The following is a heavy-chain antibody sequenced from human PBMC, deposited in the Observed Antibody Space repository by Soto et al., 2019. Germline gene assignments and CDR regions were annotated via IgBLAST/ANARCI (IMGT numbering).Heavy chain of an antibody. CDR2: ISWNSGSI. CDR1: GFTFDDYA. Sequence: GGSLRLSCAASGFTFDDYAMHWVRQAPGKGLEWVSGISWNSGSIGYADPVKGRFTISRDNAKNSLYLQMNSLRAEDTALYYCAKDISRHYYDSSGYYDFDYWGQGTLVTVSS. V-gene: IGHV3-9*01. CDR3: AKDISRHYYDSSGYYDFDY. D-gene: IGHD3-22*01. J-gene: IGHJ4*02.